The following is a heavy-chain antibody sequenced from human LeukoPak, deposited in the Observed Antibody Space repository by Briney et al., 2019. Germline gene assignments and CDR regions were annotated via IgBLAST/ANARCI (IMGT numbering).Heavy chain of an antibody. Sequence: GGSLRLSCAASGFSFSAYWMNWVRQAPGEGLGWISYISSSGSTTYYSDSVKGRFAISRDNAKNSLYLQMNSLRAEDTAAYYCARAGPYSGRFDYWGQGTLVTVSS. CDR3: ARAGPYSGRFDY. J-gene: IGHJ4*02. D-gene: IGHD5-12*01. V-gene: IGHV3-48*04. CDR2: ISSSGSTT. CDR1: GFSFSAYW.